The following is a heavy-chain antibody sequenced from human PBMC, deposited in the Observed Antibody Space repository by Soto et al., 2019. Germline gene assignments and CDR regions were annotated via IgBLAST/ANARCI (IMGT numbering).Heavy chain of an antibody. Sequence: SETLSLTCTVSGGSISSYYWSWIRQPPGKGLEWIGYIYYSRSTNYNPSLKSRVTISVDTSKNQFSLKLSSVTAADTAVYYCARLTVANWSDPWGQGTLVTVSS. V-gene: IGHV4-59*08. D-gene: IGHD4-17*01. CDR1: GGSISSYY. CDR2: IYYSRST. CDR3: ARLTVANWSDP. J-gene: IGHJ5*02.